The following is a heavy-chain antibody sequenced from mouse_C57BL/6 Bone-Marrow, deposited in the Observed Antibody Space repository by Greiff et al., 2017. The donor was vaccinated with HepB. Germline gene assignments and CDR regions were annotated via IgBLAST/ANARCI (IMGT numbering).Heavy chain of an antibody. J-gene: IGHJ1*03. CDR2: INPDSSTI. CDR3: ARSITTVVAIYWYFDV. V-gene: IGHV4-1*01. CDR1: GIDFSRYW. Sequence: EVKLLESGGGLVQPGGSLKLSCAASGIDFSRYWMSWVRRAPGKGLEWIGEINPDSSTINYAPSLKDKFIISRDNAKNTLYLQMSKVRSEDTALYYCARSITTVVAIYWYFDVWGTGTTVTVSS. D-gene: IGHD1-1*01.